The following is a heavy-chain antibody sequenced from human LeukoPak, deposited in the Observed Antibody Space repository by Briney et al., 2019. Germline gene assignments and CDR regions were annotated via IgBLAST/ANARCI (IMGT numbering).Heavy chain of an antibody. CDR1: GGSISSYY. Sequence: PSETLSLTCTVSGGSISSYYWSWIRQPPGKGLEWIGYIYYSGSTNYNPSLKSRVTISVDTSKNQFSLKLSSVTAADTAVYYCARRGVSSGYYYGMDVWGLGTTVTVSS. J-gene: IGHJ6*02. D-gene: IGHD6-25*01. CDR2: IYYSGST. V-gene: IGHV4-59*08. CDR3: ARRGVSSGYYYGMDV.